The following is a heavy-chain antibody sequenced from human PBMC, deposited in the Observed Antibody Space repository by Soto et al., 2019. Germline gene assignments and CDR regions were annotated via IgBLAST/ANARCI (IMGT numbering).Heavy chain of an antibody. D-gene: IGHD4-17*01. CDR2: IYYSGST. V-gene: IGHV4-31*03. CDR1: GGSISTGGYY. CDR3: ARGLSVTLFDN. J-gene: IGHJ4*02. Sequence: QVQLQESGPGLVKPSQTLSLTCTVSGGSISTGGYYWTWIRQHPGKGLEWIGYIYYSGSTYYNPSLKSRVTISVDSSKNQFTLKLSSVTAADTAVYYCARGLSVTLFDNWGQGTLVTVSS.